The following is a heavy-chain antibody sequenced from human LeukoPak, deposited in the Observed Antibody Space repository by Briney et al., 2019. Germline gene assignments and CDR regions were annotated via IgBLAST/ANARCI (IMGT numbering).Heavy chain of an antibody. V-gene: IGHV4-34*01. J-gene: IGHJ4*02. CDR1: GGSFSGYY. CDR3: ARPGGYSPFDY. D-gene: IGHD5-18*01. CDR2: INHSGST. Sequence: SETLSLTCAVYGGSFSGYYWSWIRQPPGKGLEWIGEINHSGSTNYNPSLKSRVTISVDTSKNQFSLKLSSVTAADTAVYYCARPGGYSPFDYWGQGTLIPVSS.